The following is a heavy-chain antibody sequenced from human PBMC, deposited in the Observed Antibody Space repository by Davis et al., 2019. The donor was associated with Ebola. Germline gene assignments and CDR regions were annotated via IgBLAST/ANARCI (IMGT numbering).Heavy chain of an antibody. CDR1: GFTFSSYG. Sequence: PGGSLRLSCAASGFTFSSYGMHWVRQAPGKGLEWVAVISYDGSTKYYADSVKGRFTISRDNAKNSLYLQMNSLRAEDTAVYYCARGGWLVAAKSLARWGQGTLVTVSS. CDR2: ISYDGSTK. D-gene: IGHD2-15*01. V-gene: IGHV3-30*03. J-gene: IGHJ4*02. CDR3: ARGGWLVAAKSLAR.